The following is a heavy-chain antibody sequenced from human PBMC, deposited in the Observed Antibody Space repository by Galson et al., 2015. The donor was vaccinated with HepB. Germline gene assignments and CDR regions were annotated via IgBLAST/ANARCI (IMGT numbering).Heavy chain of an antibody. V-gene: IGHV1-69-2*01. Sequence: VKVSCKVSGYTFTDYYMHWVQQAPGKGLEWMGLVDPEDGETIYAEKFQGRVTITADTSTDTAYMELSSLRSEDTAVYYCATVEDSGSNYQGNYYYYYMDVWGKGTTVTVSS. D-gene: IGHD4-11*01. CDR1: GYTFTDYY. CDR2: VDPEDGET. CDR3: ATVEDSGSNYQGNYYYYYMDV. J-gene: IGHJ6*03.